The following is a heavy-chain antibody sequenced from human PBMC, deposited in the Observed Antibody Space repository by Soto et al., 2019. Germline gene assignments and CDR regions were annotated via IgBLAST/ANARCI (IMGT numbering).Heavy chain of an antibody. D-gene: IGHD3-22*01. CDR2: ISSNGGST. J-gene: IGHJ4*02. Sequence: EVQLVESGGGLVQPGGSLRLSCAASGFTFSSYAMHWVRQAPGKGLEYVSAISSNGGSTYYANSVKGRFTISRDNSKNTLYLQMGSVRAEDMAVYYCARGYDSSGYYPTFDYWGQGTLVTVSS. CDR1: GFTFSSYA. CDR3: ARGYDSSGYYPTFDY. V-gene: IGHV3-64*01.